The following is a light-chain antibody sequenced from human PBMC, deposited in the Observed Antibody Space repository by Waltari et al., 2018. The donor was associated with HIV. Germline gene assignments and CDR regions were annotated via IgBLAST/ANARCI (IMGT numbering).Light chain of an antibody. Sequence: QSVVTQEPSLPVSPGGSVTLTCASRTGDVTSDHFPYWFQQKPGQAPTTLIYDTSKKHSWTPARFSGSLLGGKAALILSGAQAEDEAVYYCLLSYVDPRPYWLFGGGTKLTVL. V-gene: IGLV7-46*01. CDR1: TGDVTSDHF. CDR3: LLSYVDPRPYWL. CDR2: DTS. J-gene: IGLJ3*02.